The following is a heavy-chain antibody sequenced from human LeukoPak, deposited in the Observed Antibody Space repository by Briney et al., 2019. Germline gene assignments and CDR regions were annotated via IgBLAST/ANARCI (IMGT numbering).Heavy chain of an antibody. J-gene: IGHJ6*02. V-gene: IGHV4-59*01. CDR3: AREIAVASLGYYGMDV. CDR2: ISYSGST. D-gene: IGHD6-19*01. CDR1: GGSISSYY. Sequence: SETLSLTCTVSGGSISSYYWSWIRQPPGKGLEWIGYISYSGSTNYNPSLKSRVTISVDTSKNQFSLKLSSVTAADTAVYYCAREIAVASLGYYGMDVWGQGTTVTVSS.